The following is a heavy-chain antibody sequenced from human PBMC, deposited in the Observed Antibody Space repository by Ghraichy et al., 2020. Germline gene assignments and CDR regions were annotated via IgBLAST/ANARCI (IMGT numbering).Heavy chain of an antibody. CDR2: ISSSSSYI. Sequence: GESLNISCAASGFTFSSYSMNWVRQAPGKGLEWVSSISSSSSYIYYADSVKGRFTISRDNAKNSLYLQMNSLRAEDTAVYYCARDDGSYGIHDAFDIWGQGTMVTVSS. V-gene: IGHV3-21*01. CDR1: GFTFSSYS. CDR3: ARDDGSYGIHDAFDI. D-gene: IGHD1-26*01. J-gene: IGHJ3*02.